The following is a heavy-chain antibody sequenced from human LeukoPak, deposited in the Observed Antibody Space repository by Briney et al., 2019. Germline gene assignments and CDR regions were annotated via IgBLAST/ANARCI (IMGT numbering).Heavy chain of an antibody. Sequence: ASVKVSCKASGYTFTSYYMHWVRQAPGQGLEWMGWINPNSGGTNYAQKFQGRVTMTRDTSISTAYMELSRLRSDDTAVYYCARVLYDFWSGYYQHWFDPWGQGTLVTVSS. CDR3: ARVLYDFWSGYYQHWFDP. V-gene: IGHV1-2*02. CDR2: INPNSGGT. D-gene: IGHD3-3*01. CDR1: GYTFTSYY. J-gene: IGHJ5*02.